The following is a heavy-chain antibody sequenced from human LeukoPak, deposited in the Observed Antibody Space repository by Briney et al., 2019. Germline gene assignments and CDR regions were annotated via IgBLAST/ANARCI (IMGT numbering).Heavy chain of an antibody. J-gene: IGHJ5*02. CDR1: GGSISSGGYY. D-gene: IGHD6-6*01. V-gene: IGHV4-31*03. CDR3: AKERVAARTHQNWFDP. CDR2: IYYSGST. Sequence: PSQTLSLTRTVSGGSISSGGYYWSWIRQHPGKGLEWIGYIYYSGSTYYNPSLKSRVTISVDTSKNQFSLKLSSVTAADTAVYYCAKERVAARTHQNWFDPWGQGTLVTVSS.